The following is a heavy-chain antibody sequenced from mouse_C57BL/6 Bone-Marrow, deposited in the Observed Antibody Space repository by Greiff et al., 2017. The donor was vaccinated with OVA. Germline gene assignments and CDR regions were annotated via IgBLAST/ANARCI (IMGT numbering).Heavy chain of an antibody. D-gene: IGHD2-3*01. CDR2: ISNGGGST. Sequence: DVKLQESGGGLVQPGGSLKLSCAASGFTFSDYYMYWVRQTPEKRLEWVAYISNGGGSTYYPDTVKGRFTISRDNAKNTLYLQMSRLKSEDTAMYYCARHLDDGFHFAYWGQGTLVTVSA. J-gene: IGHJ3*01. CDR3: ARHLDDGFHFAY. CDR1: GFTFSDYY. V-gene: IGHV5-12*01.